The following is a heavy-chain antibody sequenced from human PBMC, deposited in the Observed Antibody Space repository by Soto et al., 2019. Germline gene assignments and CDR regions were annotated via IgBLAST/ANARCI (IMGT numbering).Heavy chain of an antibody. CDR3: ARIPSYGDYYYYGMDV. Sequence: SGPRLVNPTQTLTLTCTFSGFSLSTSGMCVSWIRQPPGKALEWLALIDWDDDKYYSTSLKTRLTISKDTSKNQVVLTMTNMDPVDTATYYCARIPSYGDYYYYGMDVWGQGTTVTVSS. V-gene: IGHV2-70*01. CDR2: IDWDDDK. D-gene: IGHD4-17*01. CDR1: GFSLSTSGMC. J-gene: IGHJ6*02.